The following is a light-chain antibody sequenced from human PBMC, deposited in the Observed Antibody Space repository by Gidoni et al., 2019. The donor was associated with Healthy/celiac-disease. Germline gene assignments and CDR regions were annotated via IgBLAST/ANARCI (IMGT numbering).Light chain of an antibody. CDR1: KLGDKY. V-gene: IGLV3-1*01. Sequence: SYELTQPPSVSVSPGQTASITCSGDKLGDKYACWYQQKPGQSPVLVIYQDNKRPSGIPERFSGSNSGNTATLTISGTQAMDEADYYCQAWDSSILFGGGTKLTVL. CDR3: QAWDSSIL. J-gene: IGLJ2*01. CDR2: QDN.